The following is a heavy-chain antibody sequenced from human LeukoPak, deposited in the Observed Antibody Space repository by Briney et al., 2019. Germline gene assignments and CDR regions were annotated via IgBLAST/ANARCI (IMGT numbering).Heavy chain of an antibody. CDR2: ISYDGSNK. J-gene: IGHJ4*02. V-gene: IGHV3-30-3*01. CDR1: GFTFSSYA. Sequence: GRSLRLSCAASGFTFSSYAVHWVRQAPGKGLEWVAVISYDGSNKYYADSVKGRFTISRDNSKNTLHLQMNSLRAEDTAVYYCARGVAVAGTRWYYFDYWGQGTLVTVSS. D-gene: IGHD6-19*01. CDR3: ARGVAVAGTRWYYFDY.